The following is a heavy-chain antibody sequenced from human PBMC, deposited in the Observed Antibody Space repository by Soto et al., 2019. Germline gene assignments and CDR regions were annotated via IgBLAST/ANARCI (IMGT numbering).Heavy chain of an antibody. V-gene: IGHV3-7*03. CDR3: AGVRFRDAFDI. CDR1: GFTFSSYW. D-gene: IGHD3-10*01. Sequence: GGSLRLSCAASGFTFSSYWMSWVRQAPGKGLEWVANIKQDGSEKYYVDSVKGRFTISRDNAKNSLYLQMNSLRAEDTAVYYCAGVRFRDAFDIWGQGTMVTVSS. CDR2: IKQDGSEK. J-gene: IGHJ3*02.